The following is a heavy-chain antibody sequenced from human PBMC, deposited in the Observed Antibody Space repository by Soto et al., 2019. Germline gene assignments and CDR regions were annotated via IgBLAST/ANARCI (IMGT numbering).Heavy chain of an antibody. CDR3: AGSEQVYYFDY. D-gene: IGHD2-8*01. CDR2: IIPIFGTA. J-gene: IGHJ4*02. V-gene: IGHV1-69*06. CDR1: GGTFSSYA. Sequence: SVKVSCKASGGTFSSYAISWVRQAPGQGLEWMGGIIPIFGTANYAQKFQGRVTITADKSTSTAYMELSSLRSEDTAMYYCAGSEQVYYFDYWGQGTLVTVSS.